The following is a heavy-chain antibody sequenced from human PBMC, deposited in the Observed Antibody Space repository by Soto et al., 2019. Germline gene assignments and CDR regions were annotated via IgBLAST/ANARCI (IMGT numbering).Heavy chain of an antibody. CDR1: GFTFCDYY. CDR2: ISSSGSTI. V-gene: IGHV3-11*01. J-gene: IGHJ4*02. D-gene: IGHD2-2*01. Sequence: GGSLRLSCAASGFTFCDYYMSWIRQAPGKGLEWVSYISSSGSTIYYADSVKGRFTISRDNAKNSLYLQMNSLRAEDTAVYYCARDPDGVVVVPAADPHFDYWGQGTLVTVSS. CDR3: ARDPDGVVVVPAADPHFDY.